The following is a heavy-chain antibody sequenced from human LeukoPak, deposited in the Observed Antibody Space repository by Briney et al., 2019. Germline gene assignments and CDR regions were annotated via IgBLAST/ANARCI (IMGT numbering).Heavy chain of an antibody. J-gene: IGHJ3*02. V-gene: IGHV3-30*18. CDR2: ISYDGSNK. CDR1: GFTFSSYG. CDR3: AKARYCSSTSCRAPSAFDI. Sequence: GGSLRLSCAASGFTFSSYGMHWVRQAPGKGLERVAVISYDGSNKYYADSVKGRFTISRDNSKSTLYLQMNSLRAEDTAVYYCAKARYCSSTSCRAPSAFDIWGQGTMVTVSS. D-gene: IGHD2-2*01.